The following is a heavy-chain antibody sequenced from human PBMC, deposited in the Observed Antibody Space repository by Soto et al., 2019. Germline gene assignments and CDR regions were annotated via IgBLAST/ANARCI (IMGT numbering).Heavy chain of an antibody. V-gene: IGHV3-30*18. CDR1: GFTFSSYG. Sequence: QVQLVESGGGVVQPGRSLRLSCAASGFTFSSYGMHWVRQAPGKGLEWVAVISYDGSNKYYADSVKGRFTISRDKSKNTLYLQMNSLRAEDTAVYYCAKDLNEYCSGGSCYGRYYYYGMDVWGQGTTVTVSS. J-gene: IGHJ6*02. CDR3: AKDLNEYCSGGSCYGRYYYYGMDV. CDR2: ISYDGSNK. D-gene: IGHD2-15*01.